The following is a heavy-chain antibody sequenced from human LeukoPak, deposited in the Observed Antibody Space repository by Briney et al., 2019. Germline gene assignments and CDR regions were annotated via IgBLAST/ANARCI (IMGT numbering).Heavy chain of an antibody. J-gene: IGHJ4*02. CDR3: AKVYSSSIRRPYFDY. CDR1: GFTFSSYA. V-gene: IGHV3-23*01. Sequence: GGSLRLSCAASGFTFSSYAMSWVRQAPGKGLEWVSAISGSGGSTYYADSVKGRFTISRDNSKNALYLQMNSLRAEDTAVYYCAKVYSSSIRRPYFDYWGQGTLVTVSS. CDR2: ISGSGGST. D-gene: IGHD6-6*01.